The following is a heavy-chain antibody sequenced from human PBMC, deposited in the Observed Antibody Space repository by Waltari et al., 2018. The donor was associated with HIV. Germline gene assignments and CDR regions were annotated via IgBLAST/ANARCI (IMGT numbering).Heavy chain of an antibody. CDR3: TRDLSTYGHEFDY. CDR2: IKINVTET. CDR1: GFNLRSYW. Sequence: DARLEESGGNLVQPGGSLRLSCAASGFNLRSYWMHWIRPAPGNGLVWISQIKINVTETSYLDSLKSRFTISRDNTKNTVYLQMNSHRVEDTAIYYCTRDLSTYGHEFDYWGQGTLVTVAS. V-gene: IGHV3-74*01. D-gene: IGHD2-2*01. J-gene: IGHJ4*02.